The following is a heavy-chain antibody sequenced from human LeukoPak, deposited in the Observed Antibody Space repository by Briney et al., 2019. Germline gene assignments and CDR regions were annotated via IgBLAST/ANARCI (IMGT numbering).Heavy chain of an antibody. V-gene: IGHV1-69*04. CDR2: IIPILGIA. J-gene: IGHJ6*03. CDR1: GGTFSSYA. CDR3: ARSLYGCQRYYYYYMDV. Sequence: SVKVSCKASGGTFSSYAISWVRQAPGQGLEWMGRIIPILGIANYAQKFQGRVTITADKSTSTAYMELSSLRSEDTAVYYCARSLYGCQRYYYYYMDVWGKGTTVTVSS. D-gene: IGHD3-10*01.